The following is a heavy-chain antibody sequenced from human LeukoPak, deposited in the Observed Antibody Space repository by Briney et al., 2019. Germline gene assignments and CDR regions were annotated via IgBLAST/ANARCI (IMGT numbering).Heavy chain of an antibody. V-gene: IGHV3-23*01. CDR2: ISGGSGST. J-gene: IGHJ4*02. CDR1: GFTFSSYA. CDR3: ASGGAPAGY. Sequence: PGGSLRLSCAASGFTFSSYAMSWVRQAPGKGLAWVSTISGGSGSTYCADSVKGRFTISRDNSKNTLYLQMNSLRAEDTAVYYCASGGAPAGYWGQGTLVTVSS. D-gene: IGHD6-25*01.